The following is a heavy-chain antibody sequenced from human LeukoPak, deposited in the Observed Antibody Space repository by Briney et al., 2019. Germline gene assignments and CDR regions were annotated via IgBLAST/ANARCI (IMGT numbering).Heavy chain of an antibody. V-gene: IGHV1-8*03. Sequence: ASVKVTCKASGYTFTGYYMGWVRQAPEQGLEWMGWMNPNTLNTGYAQRFQGRITLTRNTSIGTAYMELRSLRSEDTAVYYCARGTALSGTSDYLDSWGQGTLVTVSS. CDR3: ARGTALSGTSDYLDS. J-gene: IGHJ4*02. D-gene: IGHD6-19*01. CDR1: GYTFTGYY. CDR2: MNPNTLNT.